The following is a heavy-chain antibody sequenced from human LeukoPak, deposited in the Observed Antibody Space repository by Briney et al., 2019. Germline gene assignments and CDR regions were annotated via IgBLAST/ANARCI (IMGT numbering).Heavy chain of an antibody. CDR2: ISGSGGST. D-gene: IGHD3-16*02. Sequence: GGSLRLSCAASGFTFSSYAMNWVRQAPGKGLEWVSGISGSGGSTYYADSVKGRFTISRDNSKNTLYLQLNSLRAEDTAVYYCARLYSYAFDIWGQGTMVTVSS. V-gene: IGHV3-23*01. J-gene: IGHJ3*02. CDR1: GFTFSSYA. CDR3: ARLYSYAFDI.